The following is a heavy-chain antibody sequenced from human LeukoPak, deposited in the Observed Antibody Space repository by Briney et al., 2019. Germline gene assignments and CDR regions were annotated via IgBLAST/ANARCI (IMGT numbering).Heavy chain of an antibody. CDR2: ITNDGSST. CDR3: ARGGGHLDC. Sequence: PGGSLRLSCAASGLTFSSHWMHWVRQAPGKGLVWVSRITNDGSSTTYADSVKGRFTISRDNAKNSLFLQMNSLRVEDTAVYYCARGGGHLDCWGQGTLVTVSS. V-gene: IGHV3-74*01. D-gene: IGHD4-23*01. CDR1: GLTFSSHW. J-gene: IGHJ4*02.